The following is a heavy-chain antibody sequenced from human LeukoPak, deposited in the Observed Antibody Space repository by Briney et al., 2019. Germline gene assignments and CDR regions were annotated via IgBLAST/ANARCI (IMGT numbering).Heavy chain of an antibody. D-gene: IGHD1-26*01. J-gene: IGHJ3*02. V-gene: IGHV4-31*03. CDR3: ARDWSGSYSRSGADADAFDI. Sequence: PSQTLSLTCTVSGGSISSGGYYWSWIRQHPGKGLEWIVYIYYSGSTYYNPSLKSRVTISVDTSKNQFSLKLSSVTAADTAVYYCARDWSGSYSRSGADADAFDIWGQGTMVTVSS. CDR1: GGSISSGGYY. CDR2: IYYSGST.